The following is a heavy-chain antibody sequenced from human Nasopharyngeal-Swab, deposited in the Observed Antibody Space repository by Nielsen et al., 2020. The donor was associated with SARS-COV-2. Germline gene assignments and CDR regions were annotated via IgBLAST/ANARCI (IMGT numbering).Heavy chain of an antibody. V-gene: IGHV1-18*01. J-gene: IGHJ6*03. CDR3: AREVFEVPAATYYYYYYYMDV. CDR2: ISAYNGNT. Sequence: WVRQAPGQGREWMGWISAYNGNTNYAQKLQGRVTMTTDTSTSTAYMELRSLRSDDTAVYYCAREVFEVPAATYYYYYYYMDVWGKGTTVTVSS. D-gene: IGHD2-2*01.